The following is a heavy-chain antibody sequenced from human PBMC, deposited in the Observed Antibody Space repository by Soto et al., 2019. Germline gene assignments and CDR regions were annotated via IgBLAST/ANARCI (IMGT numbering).Heavy chain of an antibody. CDR2: IHSSGST. D-gene: IGHD3-16*01. Sequence: QVQLQQWGGGLLKPSETLSLTCGLHRGSFSYFHWSWIRQPPGKGLEWIGEIHSSGSTNYNPSLRSRVTMSTDTSAMQFSLALYSVTAADTAGYYCARGGGNPASTNDFWGQGALVTVSS. CDR3: ARGGGNPASTNDF. J-gene: IGHJ4*02. V-gene: IGHV4-34*01. CDR1: RGSFSYFH.